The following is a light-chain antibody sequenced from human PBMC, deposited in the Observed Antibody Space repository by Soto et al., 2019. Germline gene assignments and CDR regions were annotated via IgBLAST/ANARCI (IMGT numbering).Light chain of an antibody. Sequence: DIQMTQSPSSLSASVGDRVTITCRASQTISTYVIWYQQKPGKAPKLLIYGASALHTGVPSRFSGSGSGTDFTLTISSLQPEDFATYICQHNYITPWTFGHGTKVEIK. V-gene: IGKV1-39*01. J-gene: IGKJ1*01. CDR2: GAS. CDR1: QTISTY. CDR3: QHNYITPWT.